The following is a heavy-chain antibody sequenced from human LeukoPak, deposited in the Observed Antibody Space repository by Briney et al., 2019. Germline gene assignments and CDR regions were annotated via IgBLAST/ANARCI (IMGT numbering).Heavy chain of an antibody. CDR2: INQDGSDK. V-gene: IGHV3-7*01. CDR3: ARGDYYDFQLDY. CDR1: RFTFSSYW. D-gene: IGHD3-22*01. J-gene: IGHJ4*02. Sequence: PGGSLRLSCAASRFTFSSYWMNWVRQAPGKGLEWVASINQDGSDKYYVESVKGRFTISRDNAKNSLYLQMNSLRADDTAVYYCARGDYYDFQLDYWGQGTLVTVSS.